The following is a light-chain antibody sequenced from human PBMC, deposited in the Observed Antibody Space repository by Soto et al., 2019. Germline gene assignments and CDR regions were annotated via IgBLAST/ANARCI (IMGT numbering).Light chain of an antibody. Sequence: QSALTQPASVSWSPVQSITISCTGTSSDVGSYNLVSWYQQHPGKAPKLMIYEGSKRPSGVSNRFSGSKSGNTASLTISGLQAEDESEYYCCSYAGSSTVFVGGTQLTVL. CDR1: SSDVGSYNL. J-gene: IGLJ7*01. V-gene: IGLV2-23*01. CDR3: CSYAGSSTV. CDR2: EGS.